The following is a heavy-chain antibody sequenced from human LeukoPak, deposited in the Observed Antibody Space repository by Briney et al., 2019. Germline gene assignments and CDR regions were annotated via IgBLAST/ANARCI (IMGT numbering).Heavy chain of an antibody. CDR1: GGSISSGGYY. Sequence: SETLSLTCTVSGGSISSGGYYWSWIRQPPGKGLEWIGYIYHSGSTYYNPSLKSRVTISVDRSKNQFSLKLSSVTAADTAVYYRARDDYRGGGFDFWGQGTLVTVSS. D-gene: IGHD4-11*01. J-gene: IGHJ4*02. CDR3: ARDDYRGGGFDF. V-gene: IGHV4-30-2*01. CDR2: IYHSGST.